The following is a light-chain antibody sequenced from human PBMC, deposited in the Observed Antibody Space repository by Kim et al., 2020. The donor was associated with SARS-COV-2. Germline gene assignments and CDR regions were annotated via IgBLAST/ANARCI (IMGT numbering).Light chain of an antibody. CDR3: QQYDRSPPTYT. J-gene: IGKJ2*01. CDR2: GAS. V-gene: IGKV3-20*01. CDR1: QIFSSSF. Sequence: EIVLTQSPGTLSLSPGERATLSCRASQIFSSSFLAWYQQKPGQAPRLLMYGASSRATGVPDRFSGSGSGPDFTLTISRLEPEDFGVYYCQQYDRSPPTYTFGQGTKLEI.